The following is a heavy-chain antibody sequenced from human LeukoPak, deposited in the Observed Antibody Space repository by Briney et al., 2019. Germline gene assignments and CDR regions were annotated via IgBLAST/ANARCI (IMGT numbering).Heavy chain of an antibody. CDR2: IYTSGST. CDR3: ARGDSWFPYYFDY. V-gene: IGHV4-61*02. Sequence: IGRIYTSGSTNYNPSLKSRVTISVDTSKNQFSLKLSSVTAADTAVYYCARGDSWFPYYFDYWGQGTLVTVSS. D-gene: IGHD6-13*01. J-gene: IGHJ4*02.